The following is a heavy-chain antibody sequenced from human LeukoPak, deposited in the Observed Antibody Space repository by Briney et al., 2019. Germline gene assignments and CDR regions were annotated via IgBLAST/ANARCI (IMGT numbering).Heavy chain of an antibody. Sequence: GWSLRLSCAASGFTFSSYGMHWVRQAPGKGLEWVAFIRYDGSNKYYADSVKGRFTISRDNSKNTLYLQMNSLRAEDTAVYYCAKDGSAYEEYYYMDVWGKGTTVTISS. J-gene: IGHJ6*03. V-gene: IGHV3-30*02. CDR1: GFTFSSYG. CDR3: AKDGSAYEEYYYMDV. D-gene: IGHD2-15*01. CDR2: IRYDGSNK.